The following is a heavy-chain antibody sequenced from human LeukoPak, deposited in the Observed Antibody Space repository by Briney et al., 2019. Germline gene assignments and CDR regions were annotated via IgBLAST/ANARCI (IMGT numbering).Heavy chain of an antibody. CDR1: GGSFSVYY. CDR2: INHSGST. J-gene: IGHJ6*03. D-gene: IGHD6-13*01. CDR3: ARVTFIAAAGSFAYYYYMDV. V-gene: IGHV4-34*01. Sequence: PSETLSLTCAVYGGSFSVYYWSWIRQPPGKGLEWIGEINHSGSTNYNPSLTSRITISVDTSKTQFSLKLSSVTAADTAVYYCARVTFIAAAGSFAYYYYMDVWGKGTTVTVSS.